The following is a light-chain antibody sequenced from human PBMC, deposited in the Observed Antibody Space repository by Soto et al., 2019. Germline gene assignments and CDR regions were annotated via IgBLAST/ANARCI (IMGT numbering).Light chain of an antibody. CDR1: SGHSSYA. Sequence: QLVLPQSPSASASLGASVKLTCTLSSGHSSYAIAWHQQQPEKGPRYLMKLNSDGSHSKGDGIPDRFSGSSSGAERYLTISSLQSEDEADYYCQTWVTGMEVFGGGTKLTVL. CDR3: QTWVTGMEV. V-gene: IGLV4-69*01. CDR2: LNSDGSH. J-gene: IGLJ2*01.